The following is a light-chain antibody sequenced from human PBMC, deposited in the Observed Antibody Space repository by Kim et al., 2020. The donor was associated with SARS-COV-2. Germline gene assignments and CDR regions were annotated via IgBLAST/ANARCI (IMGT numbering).Light chain of an antibody. J-gene: IGLJ1*01. CDR3: SSYIRGSTNYV. CDR2: EVD. V-gene: IGLV2-14*01. Sequence: SITNSCTETGRDIGGYKSVAWYQQHPGKAPNLVIYEVDNRPSGVSIRFSGSKSGNTASLTISGLQAEDEADYYCSSYIRGSTNYVFGTGTKVTVL. CDR1: GRDIGGYKS.